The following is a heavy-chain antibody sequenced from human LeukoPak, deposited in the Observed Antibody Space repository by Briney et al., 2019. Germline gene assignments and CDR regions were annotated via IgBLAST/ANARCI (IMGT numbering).Heavy chain of an antibody. CDR2: IIPNSGGT. CDR1: GYTFTGYY. CDR3: ARDQAYDREFDF. J-gene: IGHJ4*02. V-gene: IGHV1-2*06. D-gene: IGHD3-3*01. Sequence: HRASVKVSCKASGYTFTGYYIHWVRQAPGQGLEWMGRIIPNSGGTNYAQNFQGRITMTSDTSISTVYMELNRLRSDDTAFYYCARDQAYDREFDFWGQGTLVAVSS.